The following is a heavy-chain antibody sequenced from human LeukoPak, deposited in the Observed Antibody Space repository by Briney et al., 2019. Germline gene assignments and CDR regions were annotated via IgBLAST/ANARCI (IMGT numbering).Heavy chain of an antibody. CDR1: GYTFTSYD. Sequence: ASVKVSCKASGYTFTSYDINWVRQATAQGLEWMGWINPNSGNTGYAQKFQGRVTMTRNTSISTAYMELSSLRSEDTAVYYCARESGYYNGMDVWGQGTTVTVSS. CDR3: ARESGYYNGMDV. V-gene: IGHV1-8*01. CDR2: INPNSGNT. J-gene: IGHJ6*02. D-gene: IGHD6-25*01.